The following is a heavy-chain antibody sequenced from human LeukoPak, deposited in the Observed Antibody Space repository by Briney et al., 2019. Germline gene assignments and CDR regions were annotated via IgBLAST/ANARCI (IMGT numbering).Heavy chain of an antibody. CDR2: ISSSSSYI. V-gene: IGHV3-21*01. D-gene: IGHD3/OR15-3a*01. CDR1: GFTFTTYS. CDR3: ARGLWTAHYYYYYGMDV. Sequence: PGGSLRLSCAASGFTFTTYSMNWVRQAPGKGLEWVSVISSSSSYIYYADSVKGRFTISRDNAKNSLYLQVNSLRAEDTAVYYCARGLWTAHYYYYYGMDVWGQGTTVTVSS. J-gene: IGHJ6*02.